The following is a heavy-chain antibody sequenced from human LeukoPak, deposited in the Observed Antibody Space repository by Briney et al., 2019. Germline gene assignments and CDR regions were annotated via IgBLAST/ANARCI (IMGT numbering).Heavy chain of an antibody. V-gene: IGHV3-23*01. CDR3: AKDGTVTTRGSWFDS. D-gene: IGHD4-17*01. CDR1: GFSFSSYA. CDR2: ISDSGGST. J-gene: IGHJ5*01. Sequence: GGSLRLSCAASGFSFSSYAITWARQAPGKGLEWVSVISDSGGSTYYADSVKGRFTISRDNSKDTLYLQANSLRAEDTAVYYCAKDGTVTTRGSWFDSWGQGTLVTVSS.